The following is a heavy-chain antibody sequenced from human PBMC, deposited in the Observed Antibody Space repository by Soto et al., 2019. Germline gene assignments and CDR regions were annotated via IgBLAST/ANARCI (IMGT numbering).Heavy chain of an antibody. Sequence: PSETLSLTCTVSGGSISSSSYYWGWIRQPPGKGLEWIGYIYYSGSTNYNPSLKSRVAISVDTSKNQFSLKLSSVTAADTAVYYCARLAYYDFWSGYYIPNDYYYMDVWGKGTTVTVSS. J-gene: IGHJ6*03. V-gene: IGHV4-61*05. CDR1: GGSISSSSYY. CDR3: ARLAYYDFWSGYYIPNDYYYMDV. D-gene: IGHD3-3*01. CDR2: IYYSGST.